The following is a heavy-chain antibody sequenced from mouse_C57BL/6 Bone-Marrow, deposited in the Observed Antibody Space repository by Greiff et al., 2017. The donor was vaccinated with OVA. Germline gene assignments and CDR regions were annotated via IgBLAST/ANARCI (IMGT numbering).Heavy chain of an antibody. CDR3: ARMRGGYYYATDY. D-gene: IGHD2-2*01. CDR1: DSEVFPIAY. Sequence: QVQLQQSGSELRSPGSSVKLSCKDFDSEVFPIAYMSWVRQKPGHGFEWIGGILPSIGRTIYGEKFEDKATLDADTLSNTAYLELNSLTSEDSAIYYCARMRGGYYYATDYWGQGTSVTVSS. CDR2: ILPSIGRT. V-gene: IGHV15-2*01. J-gene: IGHJ4*01.